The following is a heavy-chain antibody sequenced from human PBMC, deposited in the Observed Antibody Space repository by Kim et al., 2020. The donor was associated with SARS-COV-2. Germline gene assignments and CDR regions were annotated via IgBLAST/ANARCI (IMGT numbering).Heavy chain of an antibody. Sequence: SETLSLTCAVYGGSFSGYYWSWIRQPPGKGLEWIGEINHSGSTNYNPSLKSRVTISVDTSKNQFSLKLSSVTAADTAVYYCARGNRYCSGGSCYPNWSEFDPWGQGTLVTVSS. J-gene: IGHJ5*02. CDR2: INHSGST. D-gene: IGHD2-15*01. V-gene: IGHV4-34*01. CDR1: GGSFSGYY. CDR3: ARGNRYCSGGSCYPNWSEFDP.